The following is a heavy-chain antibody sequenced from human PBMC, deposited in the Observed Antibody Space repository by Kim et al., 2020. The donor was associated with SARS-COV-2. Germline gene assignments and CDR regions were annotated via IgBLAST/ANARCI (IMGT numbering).Heavy chain of an antibody. J-gene: IGHJ4*02. CDR1: GVSISYYY. D-gene: IGHD6-6*01. Sequence: SETLSLTCTVSGVSISYYYWSWIRQPPGKGLEWIGYIYYSGSTTYNPSLKNRVTISVDTSKNQFSLRLSSVTAADTAVYYCARGASRDRYYFDYWGQGTLVPVSS. CDR3: ARGASRDRYYFDY. V-gene: IGHV4-59*13. CDR2: IYYSGST.